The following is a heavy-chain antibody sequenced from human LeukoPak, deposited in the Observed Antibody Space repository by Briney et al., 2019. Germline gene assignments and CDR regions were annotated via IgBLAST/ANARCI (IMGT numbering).Heavy chain of an antibody. D-gene: IGHD1-7*01. J-gene: IGHJ4*02. Sequence: GASVKVSCKASGYTFTSYDINWVRQATGQGLEWMGWMNPNSGNIGYAQKFQGRVTMTRNTSISTAYMELSSLRSEDTAVYYCARASRYNWNYGRTYYFDYWGQGTLVTVSS. CDR3: ARASRYNWNYGRTYYFDY. CDR2: MNPNSGNI. V-gene: IGHV1-8*01. CDR1: GYTFTSYD.